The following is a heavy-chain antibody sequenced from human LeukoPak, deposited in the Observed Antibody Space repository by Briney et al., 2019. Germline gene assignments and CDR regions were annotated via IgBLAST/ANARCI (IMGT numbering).Heavy chain of an antibody. CDR2: INAGNGNT. CDR3: AREEDDILTGLDP. J-gene: IGHJ5*02. D-gene: IGHD3-9*01. CDR1: GYTFTGYY. Sequence: ASVKVSCKASGYTFTGYYMHWVRQAPGQGLEWMGWINAGNGNTKYSQEFQGRVTITRDTSASTAYMELSSLRSEDMAVYYCAREEDDILTGLDPWGQGTLVTVSS. V-gene: IGHV1-3*03.